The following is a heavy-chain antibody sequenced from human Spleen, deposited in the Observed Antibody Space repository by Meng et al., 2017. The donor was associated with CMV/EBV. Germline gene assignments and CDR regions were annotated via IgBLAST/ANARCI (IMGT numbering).Heavy chain of an antibody. CDR3: ARDLVVPATIQYYYHNYGMDV. D-gene: IGHD2-2*01. CDR1: GFTFSNYA. V-gene: IGHV3-23*01. Sequence: GESLKISCAASGFTFSNYAMSWVRQAPGKGLEWVTGVSGSAIPTYYADSVKGRFTISRDNSESTLSLEMNSLRVEDTAVYYCARDLVVPATIQYYYHNYGMDVWGQGTTVTVSS. J-gene: IGHJ6*02. CDR2: VSGSAIPT.